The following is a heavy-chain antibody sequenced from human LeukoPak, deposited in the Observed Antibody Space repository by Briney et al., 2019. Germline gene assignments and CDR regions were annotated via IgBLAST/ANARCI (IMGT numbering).Heavy chain of an antibody. V-gene: IGHV4-4*02. CDR3: ARDRDSSSSGPSGY. Sequence: SGTLSLTCAVSGGSISSSNWWSWVRQPPGKGLEWIGEIYHSGSTNYNPSLKSRVTISVDKSKNQFSLKLSSVTAADTAVYYCARDRDSSSSGPSGYWGQGTLVTVSS. J-gene: IGHJ4*02. D-gene: IGHD6-6*01. CDR2: IYHSGST. CDR1: GGSISSSNW.